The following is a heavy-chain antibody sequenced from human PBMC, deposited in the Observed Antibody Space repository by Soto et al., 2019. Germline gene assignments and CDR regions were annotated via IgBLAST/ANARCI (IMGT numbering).Heavy chain of an antibody. J-gene: IGHJ4*01. CDR2: ISYCGST. V-gene: IGHV4-31*03. CDR1: GGSISSGGYY. Sequence: QVQLQESGPGLVKPSQTLSLTCTVSGGSISSGGYYWSWIRQHPGTGLEWIGYISYCGSTYYTPSLNSRFSIPVVTSTTRLSLILLSVNAVDSAVYYCARGVLQWGQGTPVTVS. CDR3: ARGVLQ.